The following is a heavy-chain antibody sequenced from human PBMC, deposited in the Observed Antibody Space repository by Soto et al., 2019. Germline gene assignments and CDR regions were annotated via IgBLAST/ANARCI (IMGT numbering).Heavy chain of an antibody. Sequence: GESLKISCWGSGYSFTTYWIGWVRQMPGKGLEWMGIINPADSDTRYSPSFQGQVTLSVDNSISTAYLQWTSLKGSDTAMYYCARKNYYDTGGYRNYYFDYWGQGILVPVSS. CDR3: ARKNYYDTGGYRNYYFDY. CDR1: GYSFTTYW. D-gene: IGHD3-22*01. J-gene: IGHJ4*02. CDR2: INPADSDT. V-gene: IGHV5-51*01.